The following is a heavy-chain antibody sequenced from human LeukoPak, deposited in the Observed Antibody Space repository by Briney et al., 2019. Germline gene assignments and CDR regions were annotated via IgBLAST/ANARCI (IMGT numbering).Heavy chain of an antibody. D-gene: IGHD2-8*01. V-gene: IGHV4-34*01. CDR2: INHSGST. CDR3: ARVRGVLSIDF. J-gene: IGHJ4*02. CDR1: IESFSGYY. Sequence: PSETLSLTCAVYIESFSGYYWTWIRQPPGKGLEWIGEINHSGSTNYNPSLKRRVTISADTSKNQFSLTLSSVTAADTAMYYCARVRGVLSIDFWGQGNLVTVSS.